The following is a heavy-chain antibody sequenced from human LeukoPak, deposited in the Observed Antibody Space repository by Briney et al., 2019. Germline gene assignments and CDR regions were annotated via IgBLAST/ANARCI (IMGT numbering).Heavy chain of an antibody. CDR2: IKEDGTTI. D-gene: IGHD3-16*01. CDR1: GFTFISYW. J-gene: IGHJ5*02. V-gene: IGHV3-7*01. CDR3: ARVVDYGWFVP. Sequence: GRSLRLSCATSGFTFISYWVHSVRQAPGKGLEWVANIKEDGTTIYYVDSVKGRFTISRDKAKNSLYLQMNSVRDEDTAVYYCARVVDYGWFVPWGQGTLVAVAS.